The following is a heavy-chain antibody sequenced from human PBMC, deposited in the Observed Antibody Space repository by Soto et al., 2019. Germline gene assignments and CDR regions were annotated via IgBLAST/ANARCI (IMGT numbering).Heavy chain of an antibody. J-gene: IGHJ4*02. Sequence: QVQVVESGGGVVQPGRSLRLSCAASGFTLSSCGMHWVRQAPGKGLEWVGVITYDGGSEHYADFVKGRFTISRDSSENTEYLQMNSLRVEDSAVYYCAKEQSSGYYRVVDYWGQGTLVTVSS. D-gene: IGHD6-19*01. CDR3: AKEQSSGYYRVVDY. CDR1: GFTLSSCG. CDR2: ITYDGGSE. V-gene: IGHV3-30*18.